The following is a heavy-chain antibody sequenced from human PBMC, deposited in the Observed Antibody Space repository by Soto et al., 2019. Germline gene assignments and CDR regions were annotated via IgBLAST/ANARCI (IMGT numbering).Heavy chain of an antibody. D-gene: IGHD5-18*01. J-gene: IGHJ4*02. V-gene: IGHV4-30-4*01. CDR3: ARGGGNTAMAHYFDY. CDR1: GGSISSGDYY. Sequence: QVQLQESGPGLVKPSQTLSLTCTVSGGSISSGDYYWSWIRQPPGKGQEWIGYIYYSGSTYYNPSLKSRVTISVDTSKNQFSLKLSSVTAADTAVYYCARGGGNTAMAHYFDYWGQGTLVTVSS. CDR2: IYYSGST.